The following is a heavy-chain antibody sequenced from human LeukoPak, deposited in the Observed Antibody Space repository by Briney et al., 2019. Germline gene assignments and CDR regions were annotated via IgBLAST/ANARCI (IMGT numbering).Heavy chain of an antibody. J-gene: IGHJ6*03. D-gene: IGHD4-11*01. V-gene: IGHV4-39*07. CDR1: GGSISSSSYY. Sequence: SETLSLTCTVSGGSISSSSYYWGWIRQPPGKGLEWIGEINHSGSTNYNPSFKSRVTISVDTSKNQFSLKLSSVSAADTAVYYCARYSVSGYYYYYMDVWGKGTTVTVSS. CDR2: INHSGST. CDR3: ARYSVSGYYYYYMDV.